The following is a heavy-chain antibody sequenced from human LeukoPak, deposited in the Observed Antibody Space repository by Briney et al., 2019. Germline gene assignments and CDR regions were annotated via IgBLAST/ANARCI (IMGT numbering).Heavy chain of an antibody. J-gene: IGHJ4*01. CDR1: GYTFTSYY. CDR2: INPSGCST. Sequence: ASVKVSCKASGYTFTSYYMHWVRQAPGQGLEWMGIINPSGCSTSYAQQFQGRFPIPRDTSASTVYMELSRLRSEATAVSYCARASSDFWGGCYGNGGQGSLVTVSA. D-gene: IGHD3-3*01. CDR3: ARASSDFWGGCYGN. V-gene: IGHV1-46*01.